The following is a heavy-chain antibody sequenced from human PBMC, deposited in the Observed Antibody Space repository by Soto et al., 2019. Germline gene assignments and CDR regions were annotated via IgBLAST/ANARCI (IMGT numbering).Heavy chain of an antibody. V-gene: IGHV1-69*13. CDR3: ARGRGYSGDDHYYYFDMDV. J-gene: IGHJ6*02. CDR2: SIPIFGTA. CDR1: GGTFNNYP. D-gene: IGHD5-12*01. Sequence: ASVKVSCKASGGTFNNYPITWVRQPPGQGLDWMGGSIPIFGTANYAQKFQGRVTISVDESTSTAYMELSSLRSEDTAVYYCARGRGYSGDDHYYYFDMDVWGQGTTVTVSS.